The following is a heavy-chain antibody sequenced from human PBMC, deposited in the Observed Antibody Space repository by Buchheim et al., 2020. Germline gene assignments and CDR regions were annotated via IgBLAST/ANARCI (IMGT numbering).Heavy chain of an antibody. J-gene: IGHJ4*02. CDR3: ARHAAFLVYYFDY. CDR1: GGSISGYY. Sequence: QVQLQESGPGLVKPSETLSLTCSVSGGSISGYYWSWIRQPPGKGLEWIGYIYYSGSTNYNPSLKSRVTISVDTSKNQFSLRLSSVTAADTAVYYCARHAAFLVYYFDYWGQGTL. V-gene: IGHV4-59*08. CDR2: IYYSGST. D-gene: IGHD5/OR15-5a*01.